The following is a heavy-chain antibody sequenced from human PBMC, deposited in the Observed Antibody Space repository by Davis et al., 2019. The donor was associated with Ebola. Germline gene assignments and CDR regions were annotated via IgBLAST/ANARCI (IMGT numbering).Heavy chain of an antibody. Sequence: GSLRLSCAVYGGSFSGYYWSWIRQPPGKGLEWIGEINHSGSTNYNPSLKSRVTISVDTSKNQFSLKLSSVTAADTAVYYCARSRWFRGRDGFDIWGQGTMVTVSS. CDR1: GGSFSGYY. J-gene: IGHJ3*02. CDR2: INHSGST. V-gene: IGHV4-34*01. CDR3: ARSRWFRGRDGFDI. D-gene: IGHD3-10*01.